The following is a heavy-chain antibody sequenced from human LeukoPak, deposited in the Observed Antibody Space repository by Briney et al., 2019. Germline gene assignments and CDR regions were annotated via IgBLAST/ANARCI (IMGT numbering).Heavy chain of an antibody. CDR2: ISSSSSYI. J-gene: IGHJ4*02. CDR1: GFTFSSYS. D-gene: IGHD6-19*01. V-gene: IGHV3-21*01. CDR3: ARYYSGWYYLDY. Sequence: GGSLRLSCAASGFTFSSYSMNWVRQAPGKGLEWVSSISSSSSYIYYADSVKGRFTISRDNAKNSLYLQMNSLRAEDTAVYYCARYYSGWYYLDYWGQGTLVTVSS.